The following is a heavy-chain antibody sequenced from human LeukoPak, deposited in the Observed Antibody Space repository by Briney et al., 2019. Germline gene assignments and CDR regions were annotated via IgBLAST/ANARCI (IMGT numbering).Heavy chain of an antibody. Sequence: SDTLSLTCTVSGHAHSCSSYYWGWIRQPPGKGLEWIESIYYSGSTYNNPSLKSRVTISVDSSKNQFSLKPSSVTAADTGVYYCARLGLGGYMDVWGKGTTVTVSS. CDR1: GHAHSCSSYY. CDR3: ARLGLGGYMDV. CDR2: IYYSGST. V-gene: IGHV4-39*01. D-gene: IGHD3/OR15-3a*01. J-gene: IGHJ6*03.